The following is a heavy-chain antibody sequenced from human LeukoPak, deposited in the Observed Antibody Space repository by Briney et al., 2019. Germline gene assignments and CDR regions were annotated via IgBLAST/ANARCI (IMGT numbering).Heavy chain of an antibody. J-gene: IGHJ4*02. CDR1: GASISSSTYH. CDR2: IYYRGRT. Sequence: PSETLSLTCNVSGASISSSTYHWGWIRQPPGKGLEWIASIYYRGRTYYNPSLKSRVTISIDTSNNQFSLKLTSVTAADTAIHYCARIPAPGTVDCWGQGTLVTVSS. CDR3: ARIPAPGTVDC. V-gene: IGHV4-39*07. D-gene: IGHD6-13*01.